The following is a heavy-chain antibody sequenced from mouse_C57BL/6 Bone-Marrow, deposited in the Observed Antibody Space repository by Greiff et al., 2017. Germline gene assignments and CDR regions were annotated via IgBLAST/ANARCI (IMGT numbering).Heavy chain of an antibody. CDR1: GYTFTSYG. V-gene: IGHV1-81*01. J-gene: IGHJ3*01. D-gene: IGHD4-1*01. CDR2: IYPRSGNT. CDR3: ARGPGKAWFAY. Sequence: VKLVESGAELARPGASVKLSCKASGYTFTSYGISWVKQRTGQGLEWIGEIYPRSGNTYYNEKFKGKATLTADKSSSTAYMELRSLTSEDSAVYFCARGPGKAWFAYWGQGTLVTVSA.